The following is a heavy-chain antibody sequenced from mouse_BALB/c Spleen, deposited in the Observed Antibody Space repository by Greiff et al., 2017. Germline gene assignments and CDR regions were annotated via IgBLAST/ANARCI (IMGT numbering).Heavy chain of an antibody. CDR3: TREGNPGY. D-gene: IGHD2-1*01. J-gene: IGHJ2*01. CDR2: INPSNGGT. Sequence: QVHVKQSGAELVKPGASVKLSCKASGYTFTSYYMYWVKQRPGQGLEWIGGINPSNGGTNFNEKFKSKATLTVDKSSSTAYMQLSSLTSEDSAVYYCTREGNPGYWGQGTTLTVSS. CDR1: GYTFTSYY. V-gene: IGHV1S81*02.